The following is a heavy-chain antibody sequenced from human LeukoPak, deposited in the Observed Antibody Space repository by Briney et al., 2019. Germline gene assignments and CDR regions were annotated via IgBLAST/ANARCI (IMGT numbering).Heavy chain of an antibody. Sequence: GGSLRPSCAASGFTFSSYEMNWVRQAPGKGLEWVSYISSSGSTIYYADSVKGRFTISRDNAKNSLYLQMNSLRAEDTAVYYCASGFSSYFDYWGQGTLVTVSS. J-gene: IGHJ4*02. CDR2: ISSSGSTI. D-gene: IGHD6-6*01. V-gene: IGHV3-48*03. CDR3: ASGFSSYFDY. CDR1: GFTFSSYE.